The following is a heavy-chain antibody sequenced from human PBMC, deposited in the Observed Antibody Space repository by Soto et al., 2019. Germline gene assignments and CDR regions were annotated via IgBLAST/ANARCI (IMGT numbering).Heavy chain of an antibody. Sequence: GGSLKLSCAASGFTFSSYAMSWVRQAPGKGLEWVSAISGSGGSTYYADSVKGRFTISRDNSKNTLYLQMNSLRAEDTAVYYCAKLGRVLLWDGVDYWGQGTLVTVSS. D-gene: IGHD3-10*01. V-gene: IGHV3-23*01. CDR1: GFTFSSYA. J-gene: IGHJ4*02. CDR2: ISGSGGST. CDR3: AKLGRVLLWDGVDY.